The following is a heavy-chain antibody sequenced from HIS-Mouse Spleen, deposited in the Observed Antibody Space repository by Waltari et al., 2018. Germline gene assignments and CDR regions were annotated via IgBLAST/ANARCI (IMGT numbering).Heavy chain of an antibody. CDR2: IYYSGST. J-gene: IGHJ2*01. V-gene: IGHV4-39*07. CDR3: AREIPYSSSWYDWYFDL. Sequence: QLQLQESGPGLVKPSETLSLTCTVSGGSISSSSYYWGWIRQPPGKGLGWIGSIYYSGSTYYNPSLKSRVTISVDPSKNQFSLKLSSVTAAATAVYYCAREIPYSSSWYDWYFDLWGRGTLVTVSS. CDR1: GGSISSSSYY. D-gene: IGHD6-13*01.